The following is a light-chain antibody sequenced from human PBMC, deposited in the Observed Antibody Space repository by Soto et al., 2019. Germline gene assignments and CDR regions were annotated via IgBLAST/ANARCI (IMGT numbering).Light chain of an antibody. Sequence: EIVLTQSPATLSLSPGERATLSCRASQSVTTYLAWYQQKPGQAPRLLIYDASSRATGIPARFSGSGSGTDLTLTISSLEPEDFAFYYCLQRSNWPPLISLVGGTKVDIK. J-gene: IGKJ4*01. CDR1: QSVTTY. CDR2: DAS. CDR3: LQRSNWPPLIS. V-gene: IGKV3-11*01.